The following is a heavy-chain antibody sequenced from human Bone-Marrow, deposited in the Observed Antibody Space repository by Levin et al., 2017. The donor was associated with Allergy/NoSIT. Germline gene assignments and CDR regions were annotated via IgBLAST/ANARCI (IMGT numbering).Heavy chain of an antibody. CDR1: GFTFSSYA. V-gene: IGHV3-30*04. CDR2: ISYDGSNK. J-gene: IGHJ4*02. Sequence: GGSLRLSCAASGFTFSSYAMHWVRQAPGKGLEWVAVISYDGSNKYYADSVKGRFTISRDNSKNTLYLQMNSLRAEDTAVYYCARDGPGGYFDYWGQGTLVTVSS. D-gene: IGHD3-16*01. CDR3: ARDGPGGYFDY.